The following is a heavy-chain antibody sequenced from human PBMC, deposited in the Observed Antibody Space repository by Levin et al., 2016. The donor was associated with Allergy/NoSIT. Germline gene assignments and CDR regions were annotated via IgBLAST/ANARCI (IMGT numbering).Heavy chain of an antibody. CDR1: GDSITNFDYY. Sequence: SETLSLTCTVYGDSITNFDYYWSWIRQHPGKGLEWIGYIYYIGGTYDNPSLRSRLTISLDTAKNQFSLKLTSVTAADTAVYYCARGHRRGGNLGDFWGQGTLVTVSS. V-gene: IGHV4-31*03. D-gene: IGHD4-23*01. CDR3: ARGHRRGGNLGDF. J-gene: IGHJ4*02. CDR2: IYYIGGT.